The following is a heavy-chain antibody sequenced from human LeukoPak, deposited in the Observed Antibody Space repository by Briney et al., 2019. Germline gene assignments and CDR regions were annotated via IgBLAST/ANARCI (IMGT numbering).Heavy chain of an antibody. V-gene: IGHV4-61*02. CDR1: GGSISSGSYY. Sequence: PSETLSLTCTVSGGSISSGSYYWSWIRQPAGKRLEWIGRIYTSGSTNYNPSLNSRVTISVDTSKNQFSLKLSSVTAADTAVYYCARERLTVGYCSSTSCYPPYNWFDPWGQGTLVTVSS. CDR3: ARERLTVGYCSSTSCYPPYNWFDP. CDR2: IYTSGST. J-gene: IGHJ5*02. D-gene: IGHD2-2*01.